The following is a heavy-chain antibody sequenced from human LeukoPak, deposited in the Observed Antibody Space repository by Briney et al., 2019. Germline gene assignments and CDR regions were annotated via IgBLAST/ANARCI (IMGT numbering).Heavy chain of an antibody. J-gene: IGHJ5*02. V-gene: IGHV3-30-3*01. D-gene: IGHD6-13*01. Sequence: GGSLRLSCAASGFTSSSYAMHWVRQAPGKGLEWVAVISYDGSNKYYADSVKGRFTISRDNSKNTLYLQMNSLRAEDTAVYYCARDKVVAAAGTFRFDPWGQGTLVTVSS. CDR1: GFTSSSYA. CDR3: ARDKVVAAAGTFRFDP. CDR2: ISYDGSNK.